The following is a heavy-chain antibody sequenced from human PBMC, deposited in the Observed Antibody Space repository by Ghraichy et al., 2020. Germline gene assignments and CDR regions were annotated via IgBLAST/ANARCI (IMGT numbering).Heavy chain of an antibody. CDR1: GFTFSSYA. Sequence: GGSLRLSCAASGFTFSSYAMHWVRQAPGKGLEWVAVISYDGSNKYYADSVKGRFTISRDNSKNTLYLQMNSLRAEDTAVYYCARDLDDYPRYYFDYWGQGTLVTVSS. CDR2: ISYDGSNK. D-gene: IGHD5-12*01. J-gene: IGHJ4*02. V-gene: IGHV3-30*04. CDR3: ARDLDDYPRYYFDY.